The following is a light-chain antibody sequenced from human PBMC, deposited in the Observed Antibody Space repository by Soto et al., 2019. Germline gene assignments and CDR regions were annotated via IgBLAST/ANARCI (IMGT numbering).Light chain of an antibody. J-gene: IGLJ1*01. Sequence: QSALTQPRSVSGSPGQSVTISCTGTSSDVGRYNIVSWYQQHPGKVPKLIIYEVSKRSSGVPDRFSGSKSGNTASLIISGLSVEDEADYYCCSHAGKNPHDFGTGTKVTVL. CDR1: SSDVGRYNI. CDR3: CSHAGKNPHD. CDR2: EVS. V-gene: IGLV2-11*01.